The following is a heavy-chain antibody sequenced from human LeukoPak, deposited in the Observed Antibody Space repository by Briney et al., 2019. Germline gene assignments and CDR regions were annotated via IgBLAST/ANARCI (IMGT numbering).Heavy chain of an antibody. D-gene: IGHD6-13*01. CDR1: GLTVSKNY. CDR2: IYSGGST. V-gene: IGHV3-53*01. J-gene: IGHJ4*02. CDR3: ARDYGIAAAGDY. Sequence: GGSLRLSCAASGLTVSKNYMSWVRQAPGKGLESVSVIYSGGSTYYADSVRGRFTISRDNSKNTLYLQMNSLRAEDTAVYYCARDYGIAAAGDYWGQGTLVTVSS.